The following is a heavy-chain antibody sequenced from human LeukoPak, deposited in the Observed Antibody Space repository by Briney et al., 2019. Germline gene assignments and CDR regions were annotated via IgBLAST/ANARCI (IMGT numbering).Heavy chain of an antibody. V-gene: IGHV4-39*01. CDR2: IYYSGST. Sequence: SETLSLTCTVSGGSISSSSYYWGWIRQPPGKGLEWIGSIYYSGSTCYNPSLKSRVTISVDTSKNQFSLKLSSVTAADTAVYYCARLSLVAATLDYWGQGTLVTVSS. D-gene: IGHD2-15*01. CDR1: GGSISSSSYY. J-gene: IGHJ4*02. CDR3: ARLSLVAATLDY.